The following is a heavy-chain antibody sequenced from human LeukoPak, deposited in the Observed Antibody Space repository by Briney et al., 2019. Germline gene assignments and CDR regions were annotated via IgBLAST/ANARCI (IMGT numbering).Heavy chain of an antibody. Sequence: GSLRLSFAASGFPFSSYWMSWVRPAPGKGLEWVSYINSSGSTIYYADSVKGRFTISRDNAKNPLYLQMKSLRAEDTAVYYCARDMNGGGYYFDYWGQGTLVTVSS. J-gene: IGHJ4*02. V-gene: IGHV3-48*04. D-gene: IGHD3-16*01. CDR3: ARDMNGGGYYFDY. CDR1: GFPFSSYW. CDR2: INSSGSTI.